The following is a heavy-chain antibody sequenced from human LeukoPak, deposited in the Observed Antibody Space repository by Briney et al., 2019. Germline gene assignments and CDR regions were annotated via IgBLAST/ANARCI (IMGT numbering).Heavy chain of an antibody. V-gene: IGHV1-69*13. CDR1: GYTFTTYG. Sequence: ASVKVSCKASGYTFTTYGVSWVRQAPGQGLEWMGGIIPIFGTANYAQKFQGRVTITADESTSTAYMELSSLRSEDTAVYYCARDVIGGLDYWGQGTLVTVSS. J-gene: IGHJ4*02. CDR2: IIPIFGTA. D-gene: IGHD3-22*01. CDR3: ARDVIGGLDY.